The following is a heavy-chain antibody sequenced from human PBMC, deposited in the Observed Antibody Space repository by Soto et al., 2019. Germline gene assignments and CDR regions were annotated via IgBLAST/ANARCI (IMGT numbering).Heavy chain of an antibody. Sequence: GASVKVSCKASGYTFTGYYMHWLRQAPGQGLEWMGWINPNSGGTNYAQKFQGRVTMTRDTSISTAYMELSRLRSDDTAVYYCARDSPLITFGGVIVGYYYYGMDVWGQGTTVTVSS. V-gene: IGHV1-2*02. CDR2: INPNSGGT. CDR1: GYTFTGYY. CDR3: ARDSPLITFGGVIVGYYYYGMDV. D-gene: IGHD3-16*02. J-gene: IGHJ6*02.